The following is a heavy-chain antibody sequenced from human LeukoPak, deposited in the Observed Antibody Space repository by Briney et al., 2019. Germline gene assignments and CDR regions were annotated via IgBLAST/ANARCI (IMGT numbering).Heavy chain of an antibody. V-gene: IGHV4-34*01. D-gene: IGHD3-22*01. Sequence: PSETLSLTCAVCGGSFSGYYWSWIRQPPGKGLEWIGEINHSGSTYYNLSLKSRVTISVDTSKNQFSLKLSSVTAADTAVYYCARGGAYYYDSSGYSPGHYWGQGTLVTVSS. J-gene: IGHJ4*02. CDR3: ARGGAYYYDSSGYSPGHY. CDR1: GGSFSGYY. CDR2: INHSGST.